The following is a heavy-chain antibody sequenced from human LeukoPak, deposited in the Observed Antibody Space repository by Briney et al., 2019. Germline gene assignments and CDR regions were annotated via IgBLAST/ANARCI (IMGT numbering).Heavy chain of an antibody. V-gene: IGHV4-59*01. CDR2: IYYSGST. Sequence: SETLSLTCTASGCTFSSYYWSWIRQPPGKGLEWIGYIYYSGSTNYNPSLKSRVTISVDTSKNQFSLKLSSVTAADTAVYYCARDRSGYLGAFDIWGQGTMVTVSS. D-gene: IGHD5-12*01. J-gene: IGHJ3*02. CDR1: GCTFSSYY. CDR3: ARDRSGYLGAFDI.